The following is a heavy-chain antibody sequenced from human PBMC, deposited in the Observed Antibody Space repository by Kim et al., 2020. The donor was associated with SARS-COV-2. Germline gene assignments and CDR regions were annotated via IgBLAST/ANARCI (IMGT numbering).Heavy chain of an antibody. D-gene: IGHD6-13*01. CDR3: ASHSLAAADFDD. J-gene: IGHJ4*02. Sequence: YFRDSVKGRFTISRDNSKNTLYLQMNSLRAEDTAVYYCASHSLAAADFDDWGQGTLVTVSS. V-gene: IGHV3-33*01.